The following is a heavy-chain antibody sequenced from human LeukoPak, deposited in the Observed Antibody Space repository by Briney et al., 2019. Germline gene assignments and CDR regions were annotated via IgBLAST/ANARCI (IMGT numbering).Heavy chain of an antibody. D-gene: IGHD3-22*01. V-gene: IGHV1-46*01. CDR2: INPSGGST. CDR3: ARDRSHYYDSSGYYYTPDAFDI. CDR1: GYTFTSYY. Sequence: GASVKVSCKASGYTFTSYYMHWVRQAPGQGLEWMGIINPSGGSTSYAQKFQGRVTMTRDTSTSTVYMELSSLRSEDTAVYYCARDRSHYYDSSGYYYTPDAFDIWDQGTMVTVSS. J-gene: IGHJ3*02.